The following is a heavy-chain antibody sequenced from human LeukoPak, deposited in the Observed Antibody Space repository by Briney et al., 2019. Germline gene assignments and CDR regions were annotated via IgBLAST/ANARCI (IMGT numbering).Heavy chain of an antibody. V-gene: IGHV1-2*02. J-gene: IGHJ4*02. D-gene: IGHD3-10*01. CDR2: INPNSGGT. CDR1: GYTLTGYY. Sequence: ASVKVSCKASGYTLTGYYLHWVRQAPGQGLEWMGWINPNSGGTRYAQKFQGRVTMTRDTPIITAYMELSRLRSDDTAVYYCARRYVGGFDYWGQGTLVTVSS. CDR3: ARRYVGGFDY.